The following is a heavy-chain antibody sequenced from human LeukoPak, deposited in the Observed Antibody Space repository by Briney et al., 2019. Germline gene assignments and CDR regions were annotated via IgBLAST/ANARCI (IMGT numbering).Heavy chain of an antibody. V-gene: IGHV4-59*02. CDR1: GGSVSDYY. D-gene: IGHD7-27*01. Sequence: PSETLSLTCTVSGGSVSDYYWSWIRQSPGKGLEWIGYIYHTGSTSYSPSLKSRVTISADTSQNQFSLKLSSVTAADTAVYYCASRKLGNDYWGQGTLVTVSS. J-gene: IGHJ4*02. CDR2: IYHTGST. CDR3: ASRKLGNDY.